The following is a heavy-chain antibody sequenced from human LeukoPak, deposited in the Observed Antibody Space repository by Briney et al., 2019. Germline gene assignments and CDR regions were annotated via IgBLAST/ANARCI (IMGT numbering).Heavy chain of an antibody. CDR2: IYYSGST. V-gene: IGHV4-39*07. J-gene: IGHJ5*02. D-gene: IGHD4-17*01. Sequence: SETLSLTCTVSGGSISSSSYYWGWIRQPPGKGLEWIGSIYYSGSTYYNPSLKSRVTISVDTSKNQFSLKLSSVTAADTAVYYCASHGIYGDYGGGWFDPWGQGTLVTVSS. CDR3: ASHGIYGDYGGGWFDP. CDR1: GGSISSSSYY.